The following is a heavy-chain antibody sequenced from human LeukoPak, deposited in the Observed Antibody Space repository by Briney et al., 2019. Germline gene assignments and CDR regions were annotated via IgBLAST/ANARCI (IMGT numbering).Heavy chain of an antibody. CDR3: AKYHTVRSLDV. CDR1: GYTFTGYY. J-gene: IGHJ6*02. CDR2: INPNSGGA. Sequence: GASVKVSCKASGYTFTGYYMHWVRQAPGQGLEWMGWINPNSGGANYAQDFHGRVTMTRDSAISTAYMELSGLRSDDTAVYYCAKYHTVRSLDVWGQGTTVTISS. D-gene: IGHD6-6*01. V-gene: IGHV1-2*02.